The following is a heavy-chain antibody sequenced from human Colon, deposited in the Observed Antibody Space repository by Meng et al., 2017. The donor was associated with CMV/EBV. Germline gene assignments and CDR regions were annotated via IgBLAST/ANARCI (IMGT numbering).Heavy chain of an antibody. J-gene: IGHJ4*02. D-gene: IGHD4-11*01. CDR2: IMAYNYKT. CDR3: AKDQDGDYSNYQHFDY. V-gene: IGHV1-18*01. CDR1: GYKFLQSG. Sequence: GYKFLQSGISWVRPAPGQGLEWVGRIMAYNYKTDLAANFQGRVTVTLALSTDTAFLELRSLRYDDTAIYYCAKDQDGDYSNYQHFDYWGQGTLVTVSS.